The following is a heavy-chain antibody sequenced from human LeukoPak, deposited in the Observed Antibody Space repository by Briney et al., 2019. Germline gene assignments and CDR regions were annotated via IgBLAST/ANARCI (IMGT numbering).Heavy chain of an antibody. CDR2: IYYSGST. CDR3: AKAGVRYYDSSGLHAFDF. CDR1: GGSISSTSYF. Sequence: SETLSLTCTVSGGSISSTSYFWGWIRQPPGKGLEWIGTIYYSGSTYYNPSLKSRVTMSVDTSRNQFSPKLSSVNAADTAVYYCAKAGVRYYDSSGLHAFDFWGQGAMVTVSS. J-gene: IGHJ3*01. V-gene: IGHV4-39*01. D-gene: IGHD3-22*01.